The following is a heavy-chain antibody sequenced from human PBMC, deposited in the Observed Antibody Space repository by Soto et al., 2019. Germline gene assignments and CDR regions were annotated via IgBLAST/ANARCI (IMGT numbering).Heavy chain of an antibody. J-gene: IGHJ6*02. CDR1: GYTFANYG. Sequence: GASVKVSCKASGYTFANYGISWVRQAPGQGLEWMGWIGAYNGDTNYAQKIQGRVTMTTDTSTSTAYMELRSLRSDDTAVYYCAREGVAPYYYYGMDVWGQGTPVTVSS. CDR2: IGAYNGDT. CDR3: AREGVAPYYYYGMDV. V-gene: IGHV1-18*01. D-gene: IGHD5-12*01.